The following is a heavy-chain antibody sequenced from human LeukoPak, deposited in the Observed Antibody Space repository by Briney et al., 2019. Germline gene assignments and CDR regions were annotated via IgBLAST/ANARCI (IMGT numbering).Heavy chain of an antibody. V-gene: IGHV4-34*01. D-gene: IGHD6-13*01. Sequence: SETLSLTCAVYGGSFSGYYWSWIRQPPGKGLEWIGEINHRGSTNYNPSLKSRVTISVDTSKNQFSLKLSSVTAADTAVYYCARCGGGSSWSSSWFDPWGQGTLVTVSS. CDR3: ARCGGGSSWSSSWFDP. CDR1: GGSFSGYY. CDR2: INHRGST. J-gene: IGHJ5*02.